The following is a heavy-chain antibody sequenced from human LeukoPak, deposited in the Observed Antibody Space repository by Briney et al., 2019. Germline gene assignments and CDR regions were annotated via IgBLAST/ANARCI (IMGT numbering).Heavy chain of an antibody. CDR1: GGSISSSSYY. J-gene: IGHJ3*02. CDR2: IYYSGST. V-gene: IGHV4-39*01. D-gene: IGHD1-14*01. CDR3: ARPSSGSAFDI. Sequence: PSETLSLTCTVSGGSISSSSYYWGWIRQPPGKGLEWIGSIYYSGSTYYNPSLKSRVTISVDTSKNQFSLKLSSVTAADTAVYYCARPSSGSAFDIWGQGTMVTVSS.